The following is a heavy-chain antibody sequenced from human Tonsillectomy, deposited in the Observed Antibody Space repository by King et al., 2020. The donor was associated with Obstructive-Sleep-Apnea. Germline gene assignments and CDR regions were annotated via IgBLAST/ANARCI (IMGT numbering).Heavy chain of an antibody. CDR1: GFTFSSYA. J-gene: IGHJ4*02. D-gene: IGHD1-14*01. CDR3: ARDRYAAGATTTFDY. V-gene: IGHV3-30-3*01. Sequence: VQLVESGGGVVQPGRSLRLSCAASGFTFSSYAMHWVRQAPGKGLEWVAVISYDGSNKYYADSVKGRFTISRDNSKNTLYLQMNSLRAEDTAVYYCARDRYAAGATTTFDYWGQGTLVTVSS. CDR2: ISYDGSNK.